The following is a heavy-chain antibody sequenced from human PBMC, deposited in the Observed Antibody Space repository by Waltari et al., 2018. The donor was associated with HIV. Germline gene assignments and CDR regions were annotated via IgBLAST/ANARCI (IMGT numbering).Heavy chain of an antibody. J-gene: IGHJ6*02. CDR1: GGSFSGYY. CDR2: INHSGST. V-gene: IGHV4-34*01. CDR3: ARGFLAAAGWYYYGMDV. Sequence: QVQLQQWGAGLLKPSETLSLTCAVYGGSFSGYYWSWIRQPPGKGLEWIGEINHSGSTNYNPALRGRVTISVDTSKSQFSLKLSSVTAADTAVYYCARGFLAAAGWYYYGMDVWGQGTTVTVSS. D-gene: IGHD6-13*01.